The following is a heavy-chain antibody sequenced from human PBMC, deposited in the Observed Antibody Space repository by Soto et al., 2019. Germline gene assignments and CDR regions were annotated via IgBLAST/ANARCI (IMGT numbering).Heavy chain of an antibody. CDR2: ISGYNGNT. Sequence: QVQLVQSGAEVKQPGASVKVSCKASGYSFRSYGISWVRQAPGQGLEWLAWISGYNGNTKYAQKLQCRVTMTKDASTSTAYMEVTSLRSDDTAVYYCARGSIFGADESPKYYYGLDVWGQGTTVTVSS. J-gene: IGHJ6*02. D-gene: IGHD3-10*01. CDR1: GYSFRSYG. CDR3: ARGSIFGADESPKYYYGLDV. V-gene: IGHV1-18*01.